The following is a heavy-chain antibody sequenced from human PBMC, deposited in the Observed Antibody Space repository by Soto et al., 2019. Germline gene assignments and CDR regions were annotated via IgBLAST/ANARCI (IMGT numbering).Heavy chain of an antibody. CDR1: GFFCSSYD. V-gene: IGHV3-23*01. CDR2: ILVDGRT. Sequence: GGSLRLSCAASGFFCSSYDVSWVRQAPGKGLEWVSTILVDGRTFYVDSVRGRFTISRDSSQNTVYLQMNSLTVGDTALYYCAKATATGGGAFDICGQGTMVTVSS. CDR3: AKATATGGGAFDI. D-gene: IGHD2-8*02. J-gene: IGHJ3*02.